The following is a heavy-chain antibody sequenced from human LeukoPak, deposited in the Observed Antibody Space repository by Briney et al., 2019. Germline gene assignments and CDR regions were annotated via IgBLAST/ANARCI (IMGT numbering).Heavy chain of an antibody. CDR1: DYSISSGYY. CDR2: FYHSGST. D-gene: IGHD2-2*01. CDR3: ARDTVVLPAAIFDY. Sequence: SETLSPTCTVSDYSISSGYYWGWIRQPPGKGLEWIGSFYHSGSTYYNPSLKSRATISVDTSKNQFSLKLSSVTAADTAVYYCARDTVVLPAAIFDYWGQGTLVTVSS. V-gene: IGHV4-38-2*02. J-gene: IGHJ4*02.